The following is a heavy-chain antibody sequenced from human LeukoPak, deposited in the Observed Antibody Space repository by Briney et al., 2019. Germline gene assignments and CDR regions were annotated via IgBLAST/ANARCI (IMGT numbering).Heavy chain of an antibody. Sequence: GESLKISCKGSGYSFTSYWISWVRQMPGKGLEWMGRIDPSDSYTNYSPSFQGHVTISADKSISTAYLQRSSLKASDTAMYYCARHLDYYGSGSYYFDYWGQGTLVTVSS. CDR1: GYSFTSYW. D-gene: IGHD3-10*01. CDR3: ARHLDYYGSGSYYFDY. V-gene: IGHV5-10-1*01. J-gene: IGHJ4*02. CDR2: IDPSDSYT.